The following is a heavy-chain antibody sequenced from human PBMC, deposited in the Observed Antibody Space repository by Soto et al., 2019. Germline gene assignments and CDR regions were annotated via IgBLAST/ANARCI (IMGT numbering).Heavy chain of an antibody. J-gene: IGHJ5*02. Sequence: QVQLVQSGAEVKEPGSSVNVSCKTSGGTFGNTAVTWVRQVPGQGLEWIGGIVPLFGTANYAQKFRGRVMSTADESTSTAYMDLSSLRSDDTAICYCARYGDPGYSFWSGRLGGGMFDPWGQGTLVTVS. CDR3: ARYGDPGYSFWSGRLGGGMFDP. CDR2: IVPLFGTA. CDR1: GGTFGNTA. D-gene: IGHD3-3*01. V-gene: IGHV1-69*12.